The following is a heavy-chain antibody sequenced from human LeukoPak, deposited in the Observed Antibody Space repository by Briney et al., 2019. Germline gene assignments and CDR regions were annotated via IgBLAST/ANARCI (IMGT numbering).Heavy chain of an antibody. D-gene: IGHD2-15*01. V-gene: IGHV3-66*01. CDR1: GFTVSSNY. Sequence: HPGGSLRLSCAASGFTVSSNYMSWVRQAPGKGLEWVSVIYSGGSTYHADSVKGRFTISRDNSKNTLYLQMNSLRAEDTAVYYCARDRRGWYCSGGSCYLPPDVWGQGTTATVSS. CDR3: ARDRRGWYCSGGSCYLPPDV. J-gene: IGHJ6*02. CDR2: IYSGGST.